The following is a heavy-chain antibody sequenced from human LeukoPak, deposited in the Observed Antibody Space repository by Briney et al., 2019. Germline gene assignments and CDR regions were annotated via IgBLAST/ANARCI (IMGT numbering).Heavy chain of an antibody. CDR1: GFTFSGSA. V-gene: IGHV3-73*01. J-gene: IGHJ4*02. Sequence: PGGSLKLSCAASGFTFSGSAMHWVRQASGKGLEWVGRIRSKANSYATAYAASVKGRFTISRDDSKNTAYLQMNSLKTEDTAVYYCTRHADVDYWGQGTLVTVSS. CDR3: TRHADVDY. CDR2: IRSKANSYAT.